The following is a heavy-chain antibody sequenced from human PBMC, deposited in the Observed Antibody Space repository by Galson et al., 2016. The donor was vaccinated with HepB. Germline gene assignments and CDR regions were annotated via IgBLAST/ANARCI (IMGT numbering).Heavy chain of an antibody. D-gene: IGHD4-23*01. V-gene: IGHV2-70*01. J-gene: IGHJ3*02. CDR3: PRTDYGDNSVDAFDI. CDR2: IDWDDNK. Sequence: PALVKPTQTLTLTCTFSGFSLSTNGMCVSWIRQPPGKALEWLALIDWDDNKCYSTSLMTRLTISKDTSKNQVVLTMTNLDPVDPATYYCPRTDYGDNSVDAFDIWGQGTMVTVSS. CDR1: GFSLSTNGMC.